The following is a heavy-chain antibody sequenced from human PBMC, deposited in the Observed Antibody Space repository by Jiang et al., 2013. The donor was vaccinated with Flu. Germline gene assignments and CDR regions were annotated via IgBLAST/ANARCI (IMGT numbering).Heavy chain of an antibody. J-gene: IGHJ4*02. CDR2: ISAYNGNT. D-gene: IGHD4-17*01. Sequence: SGAEVKKPGASVKVSCKASGYTFTSYGISWVRQAPGQGLEWMGWISAYNGNTNYAQKLQGRVTMTTDTSTSTAYMELRSLRSDDTAVYYCARDAPGWNDYGDYGPTFDYWGQGTLVTVSS. CDR1: GYTFTSYG. V-gene: IGHV1-18*01. CDR3: ARDAPGWNDYGDYGPTFDY.